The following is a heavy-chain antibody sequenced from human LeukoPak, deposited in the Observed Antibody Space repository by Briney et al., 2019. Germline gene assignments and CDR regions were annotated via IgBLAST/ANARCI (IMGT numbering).Heavy chain of an antibody. V-gene: IGHV5-51*01. Sequence: GESLQISCKGSGYSFTSYWIGWVRRMPGKGLEWMGIIYPGDSDTRYSPSFQGQVTISADKSISTAYLQWSSLKASDTAMYYCARPFYDSSGYYYFDYWGQGTLVTVSS. CDR1: GYSFTSYW. J-gene: IGHJ4*02. CDR3: ARPFYDSSGYYYFDY. D-gene: IGHD3-22*01. CDR2: IYPGDSDT.